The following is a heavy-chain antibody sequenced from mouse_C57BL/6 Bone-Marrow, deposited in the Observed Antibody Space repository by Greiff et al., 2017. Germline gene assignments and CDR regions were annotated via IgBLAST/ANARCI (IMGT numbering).Heavy chain of an antibody. CDR2: IDPETGGT. CDR3: TSGEWLLFDY. D-gene: IGHD2-3*01. V-gene: IGHV1-15*01. CDR1: GYTFTDYE. J-gene: IGHJ2*01. Sequence: VKLMESGAELVRPGASVTLSCKASGYTFTDYEMHWVKQTPVHGLEWIGAIDPETGGTAYNQKFKGKAILTADQSSSTAYMELRSLTSEDSAVYYCTSGEWLLFDYWGQGTTLTVSS.